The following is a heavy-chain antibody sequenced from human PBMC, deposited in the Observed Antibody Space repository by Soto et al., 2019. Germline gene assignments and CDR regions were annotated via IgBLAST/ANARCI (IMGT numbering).Heavy chain of an antibody. J-gene: IGHJ3*02. CDR1: GGSSSSSDCN. Sequence: LSLTCTVSGGSSSSSDCNWGWIRQPPGKELEWIGTMYYNGNIYFNPSLNSRVTISLDTSKNQFSLKLTSVTAADTAVYYCARIALYSRAFDIWGQGTMVTVSS. D-gene: IGHD2-15*01. V-gene: IGHV4-39*01. CDR2: MYYNGNI. CDR3: ARIALYSRAFDI.